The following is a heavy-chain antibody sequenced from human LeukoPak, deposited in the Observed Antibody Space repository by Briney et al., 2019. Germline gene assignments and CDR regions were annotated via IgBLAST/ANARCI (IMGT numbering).Heavy chain of an antibody. V-gene: IGHV1-69*05. D-gene: IGHD6-19*01. CDR1: GGTFSSYA. J-gene: IGHJ3*02. CDR2: IIPIFGTA. Sequence: SVKVSCKASGGTFSSYAISWVRQAPGQGLEWMGGIIPIFGTANYAQKFQGRVAMTRDTSTSTVYMELSSLRSEDTAVYYCARIVYSSGGEGHAFDIWGQGTMVTVSS. CDR3: ARIVYSSGGEGHAFDI.